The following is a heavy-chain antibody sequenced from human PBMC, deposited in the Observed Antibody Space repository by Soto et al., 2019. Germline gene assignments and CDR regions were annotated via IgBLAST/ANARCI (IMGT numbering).Heavy chain of an antibody. CDR2: IWYDGSNK. CDR1: GFTFSSYG. D-gene: IGHD3-10*01. J-gene: IGHJ6*02. Sequence: QVQLVESGGGVVQPGRSLRLSCAASGFTFSSYGMHWVRQAPGKGLEWVAVIWYDGSNKYYADSVKGRFTISRDNSKNTLYLQMNSLRAEDTAVYYCARDRGFGELFYYYYYGMDVWGQGTTVTVSS. V-gene: IGHV3-33*01. CDR3: ARDRGFGELFYYYYYGMDV.